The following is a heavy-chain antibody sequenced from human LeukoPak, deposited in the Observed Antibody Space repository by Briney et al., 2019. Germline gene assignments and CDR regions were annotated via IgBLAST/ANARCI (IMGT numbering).Heavy chain of an antibody. J-gene: IGHJ3*02. CDR1: VYTFSNYG. Sequence: GASVKVSCKPSVYTFSNYGISWVRQAPGQGLEWMGWISTYNGNTYYALKLQGRVTMTTDTSTRTAYMELRSLRSDDTAVYYCAREKTRLAAGDAFDIWGQGTMVTVSS. CDR3: AREKTRLAAGDAFDI. V-gene: IGHV1-18*01. CDR2: ISTYNGNT. D-gene: IGHD6-13*01.